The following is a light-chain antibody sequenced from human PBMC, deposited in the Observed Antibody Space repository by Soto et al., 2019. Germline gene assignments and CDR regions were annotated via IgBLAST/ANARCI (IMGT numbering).Light chain of an antibody. Sequence: AIQMTQSPSSLSASVGDRVTITCRASQGIRNDLGWYQQKPGKAPKLLIYAASSLQSGVPSRLSGSGSGIDFTLTISSLQPEDFATYYCLQDYNYPVTFGPGTKVDIK. CDR3: LQDYNYPVT. CDR1: QGIRND. J-gene: IGKJ3*01. CDR2: AAS. V-gene: IGKV1-6*01.